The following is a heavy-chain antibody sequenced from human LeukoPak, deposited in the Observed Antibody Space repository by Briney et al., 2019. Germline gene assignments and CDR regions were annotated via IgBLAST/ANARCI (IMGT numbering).Heavy chain of an antibody. V-gene: IGHV1-2*02. J-gene: IGHJ2*01. CDR3: ARYGQNWYYEL. Sequence: GASVKVSCKVSGYTFTEYYMHWVRQAPGQGLEWMGWINPNSGGTKYEQKFQGRVTMTRDTSISTAYMELSRLRSDDTAVYYCARYGQNWYYELWGRGTLVTVSS. CDR1: GYTFTEYY. D-gene: IGHD4-17*01. CDR2: INPNSGGT.